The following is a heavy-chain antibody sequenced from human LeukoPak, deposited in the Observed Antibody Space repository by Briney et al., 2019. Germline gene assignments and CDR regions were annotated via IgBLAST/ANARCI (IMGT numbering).Heavy chain of an antibody. CDR1: GYTFTGYY. V-gene: IGHV1-2*06. D-gene: IGHD2-2*01. J-gene: IGHJ4*02. CDR3: ARGLKYFSSSLFY. Sequence: ASVKVSCKASGYTFTGYYMHWVRQAPGQGLEWMGRINPNSGGTNYAQKFQGRVTMTRDTSISTAYMELSRLRSDDTAVYYCARGLKYFSSSLFYWGQGTLVAVSS. CDR2: INPNSGGT.